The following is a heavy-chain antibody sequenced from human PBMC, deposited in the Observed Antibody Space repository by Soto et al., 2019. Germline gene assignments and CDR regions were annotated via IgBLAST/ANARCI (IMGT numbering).Heavy chain of an antibody. CDR3: AKDRSPWNDFWSGYPPLFDY. CDR1: GFTFSSYA. D-gene: IGHD3-3*01. Sequence: HPGGSLRLSCAASGFTFSSYAMSWVRQAPGKGLEWVSAISGSGGSTYYADSVKGRFTISRDNSKNTLYLQMNSLRAEDTAVYYCAKDRSPWNDFWSGYPPLFDYWGQGTLVTVSS. CDR2: ISGSGGST. V-gene: IGHV3-23*01. J-gene: IGHJ4*02.